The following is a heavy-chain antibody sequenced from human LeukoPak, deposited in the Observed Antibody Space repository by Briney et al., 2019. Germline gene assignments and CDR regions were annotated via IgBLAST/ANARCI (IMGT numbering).Heavy chain of an antibody. D-gene: IGHD1-14*01. CDR2: ISGSGGST. CDR1: GFTFSSYS. Sequence: GGSLRLSCAASGFTFSSYSMNGVRQAPGKGLEWVSAISGSGGSTYYADSVKGRFPISRDNSKNTLYLQMNSLRAEDTAVYYCARNFNHFDYWGQGTLVTVSS. V-gene: IGHV3-23*01. CDR3: ARNFNHFDY. J-gene: IGHJ4*02.